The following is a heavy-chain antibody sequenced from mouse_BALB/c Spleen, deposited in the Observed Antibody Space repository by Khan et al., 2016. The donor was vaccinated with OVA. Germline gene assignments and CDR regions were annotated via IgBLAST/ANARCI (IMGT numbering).Heavy chain of an antibody. D-gene: IGHD2-14*01. CDR2: INPSNGYT. V-gene: IGHV1-4*01. Sequence: QVQLQQSGAELARPGASVKMSCKASGYTFTSYTIHWIKVRPGQGLEWIGFINPSNGYTNYNQKFKDKATLTADKSSTTVHMQLSSLTSDDSAVYNCVRDGAYHRNDGWFAYWGQGTLATVSA. CDR3: VRDGAYHRNDGWFAY. CDR1: GYTFTSYT. J-gene: IGHJ3*01.